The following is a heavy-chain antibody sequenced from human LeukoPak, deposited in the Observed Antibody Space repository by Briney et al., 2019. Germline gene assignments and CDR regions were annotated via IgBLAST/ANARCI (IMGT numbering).Heavy chain of an antibody. V-gene: IGHV3-23*01. J-gene: IGHJ4*02. CDR1: GFTFSSYA. Sequence: GGSLRLSCAASGFTFSSYAMSWVRQAPGKGLEWVSPISGSGGSTYYADSGKGRFTISRDNSKNTLYLQMNSLGAEDTAVYYYAKVPYDSSGYSTYYFDYWGQGTLVTVSS. D-gene: IGHD3-22*01. CDR2: ISGSGGST. CDR3: AKVPYDSSGYSTYYFDY.